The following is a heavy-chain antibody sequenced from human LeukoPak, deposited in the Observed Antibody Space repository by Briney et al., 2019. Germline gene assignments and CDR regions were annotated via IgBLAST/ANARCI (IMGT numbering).Heavy chain of an antibody. D-gene: IGHD6-13*01. CDR2: INHSGST. V-gene: IGHV4-34*01. CDR1: AGSFSGYY. J-gene: IGHJ4*02. CDR3: ARDLYSSSFGYFDY. Sequence: PSETLSLTCAVYAGSFSGYYWNWIRQPPGKGPEWIGEINHSGSTNYNPSLKSRVTLSVDTSKNQFSLKLSSVTAADTAVYYCARDLYSSSFGYFDYWGQGTLVTVSS.